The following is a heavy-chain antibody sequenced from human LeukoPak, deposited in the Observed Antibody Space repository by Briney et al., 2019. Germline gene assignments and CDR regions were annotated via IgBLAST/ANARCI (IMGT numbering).Heavy chain of an antibody. CDR3: ATRTAMVTNYYYDGMDV. V-gene: IGHV1-2*02. D-gene: IGHD5-18*01. J-gene: IGHJ6*02. CDR1: GYTLTGYY. Sequence: ASVKVSFKASGYTLTGYYIHWVWQAPGPGIERMGWINPNSGGTKYTQKFQGRVTMTRDTSISTIYMELSRLRSDDTAVYYCATRTAMVTNYYYDGMDVWGQGTTVTVSS. CDR2: INPNSGGT.